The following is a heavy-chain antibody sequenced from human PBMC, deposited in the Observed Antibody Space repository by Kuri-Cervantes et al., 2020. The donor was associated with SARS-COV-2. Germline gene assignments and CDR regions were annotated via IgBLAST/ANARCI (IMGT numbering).Heavy chain of an antibody. CDR3: TRHVAGYSSCWPFDY. Sequence: SETLSLTCSVSGDSISSSPYYWGWIRQPPGKGLEWIAGINNRGYTHYNPSLKIRVAISVDTSKNEFSLDLTSVTAADTAVYYCTRHVAGYSSCWPFDYWGRGTLVTVSS. CDR1: GDSISSSPYY. D-gene: IGHD6-19*01. CDR2: INNRGYT. V-gene: IGHV4-39*01. J-gene: IGHJ4*02.